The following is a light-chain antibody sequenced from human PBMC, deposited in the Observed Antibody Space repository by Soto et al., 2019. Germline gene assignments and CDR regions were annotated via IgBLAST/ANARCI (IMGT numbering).Light chain of an antibody. CDR1: SSDVGGYNY. V-gene: IGLV2-14*01. J-gene: IGLJ2*01. CDR2: EVS. CDR3: SSYTSSSTLL. Sequence: QSALTQPASVSGSPGQSITISCTGTSSDVGGYNYVSWYQQHPGKAPKLMIYEVSNRPSGVSNRFSGSKSGNTASLTISGLQAEDEADYCCSSYTSSSTLLFGGGTKLTVL.